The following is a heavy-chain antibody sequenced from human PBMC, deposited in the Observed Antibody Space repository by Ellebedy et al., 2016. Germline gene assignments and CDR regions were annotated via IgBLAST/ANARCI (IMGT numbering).Heavy chain of an antibody. J-gene: IGHJ4*02. D-gene: IGHD4-17*01. Sequence: GGSLTLSXTASGLNFNTFFMSWVRQAPGKGLEWVSTMRGDGAKTHLADSVKGRFTMSRDIPKNTVYLQMNRLRAEDTAVYYCRQGHYANYWGQGTLVTVSS. CDR3: RQGHYANY. CDR1: GLNFNTFF. V-gene: IGHV3-23*01. CDR2: MRGDGAKT.